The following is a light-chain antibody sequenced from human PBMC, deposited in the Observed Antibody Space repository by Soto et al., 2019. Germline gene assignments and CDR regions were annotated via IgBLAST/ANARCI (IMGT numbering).Light chain of an antibody. CDR1: SSDVGAYNY. J-gene: IGLJ1*01. Sequence: QSALTQPASVSGSPGQSITISCTGTSSDVGAYNYVSWYQQHPGKAPKLMIYEVSNRPSGVSNRFSGSKSGNTASLTISGLQPEDEADYYCSSYTSTSSYVFGGGTKLTVL. CDR3: SSYTSTSSYV. CDR2: EVS. V-gene: IGLV2-14*01.